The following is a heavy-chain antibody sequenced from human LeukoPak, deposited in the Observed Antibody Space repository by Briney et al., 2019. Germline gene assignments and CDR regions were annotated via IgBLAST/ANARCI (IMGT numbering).Heavy chain of an antibody. V-gene: IGHV3-30-3*01. Sequence: GGSLRLSCAASGFIFSSYAMHWVRQAPGKGLEWVAVISYDGSNKYYADSVKGRFTISRDDSKNTLYLQMNSLRAEDTAVFYCATVSPVMYYFGYWGQGTLVTVSS. CDR3: ATVSPVMYYFGY. CDR1: GFIFSSYA. CDR2: ISYDGSNK. J-gene: IGHJ4*02.